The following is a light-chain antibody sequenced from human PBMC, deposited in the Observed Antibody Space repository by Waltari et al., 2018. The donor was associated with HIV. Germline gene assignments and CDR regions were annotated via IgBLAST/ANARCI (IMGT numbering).Light chain of an antibody. CDR3: QQYYSNSYT. CDR1: QSVLYSSNNKNY. CDR2: WAS. J-gene: IGKJ2*01. V-gene: IGKV4-1*01. Sequence: DIVITQSPESLAVSLGERATINCKSSQSVLYSSNNKNYLAWYQQKPGQPPKLLIYWASTRESGVPDRFSGSGSGTYFTLTISSLQTEDVAVYYCQQYYSNSYTFGQGTKLEIK.